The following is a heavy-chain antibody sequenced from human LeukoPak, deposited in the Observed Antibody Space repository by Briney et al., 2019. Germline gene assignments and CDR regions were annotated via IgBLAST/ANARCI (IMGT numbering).Heavy chain of an antibody. CDR3: ARGGDSSGYYFAPTYYYYMDV. CDR2: IYHSGST. J-gene: IGHJ6*03. D-gene: IGHD3-22*01. Sequence: SETPSLTCVVSGGSISSSNWWSWVRQPPGKGLEWIGEIYHSGSTNSNPSLKSRVTISLDKSKNHFSLNLSSVTAADTAVYYCARGGDSSGYYFAPTYYYYMDVWGKGTTVTISS. CDR1: GGSISSSNW. V-gene: IGHV4-4*02.